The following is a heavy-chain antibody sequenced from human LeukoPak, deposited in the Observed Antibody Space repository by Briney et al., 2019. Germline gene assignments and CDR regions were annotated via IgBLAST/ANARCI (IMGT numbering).Heavy chain of an antibody. CDR3: AREMVGTMIVVDV. D-gene: IGHD3-22*01. J-gene: IGHJ6*04. Sequence: GALRLSCAASGFTFSSYGMSWVRQAPGKGLEWVSAISGSGGSTYYADSVKGRFTISRDNAKNSLYLQMNSLRAEDTAVYYCAREMVGTMIVVDVWGKGTTVTVSS. V-gene: IGHV3-23*01. CDR2: ISGSGGST. CDR1: GFTFSSYG.